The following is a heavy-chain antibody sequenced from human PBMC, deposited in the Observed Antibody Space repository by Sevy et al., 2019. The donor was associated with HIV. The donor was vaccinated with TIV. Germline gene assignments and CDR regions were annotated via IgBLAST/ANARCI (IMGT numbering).Heavy chain of an antibody. CDR1: GYTFTCYY. Sequence: ASVKVSCKASGYTFTCYYMHWVRQAPGQGLEWMGWINPNSGGTNYAQKFQGRVTMTRDTSISTAYMELSRLRSDDTPVSYRARFFGLGPQDQWGQGTLVNVSS. CDR2: INPNSGGT. V-gene: IGHV1-2*02. D-gene: IGHD7-27*01. CDR3: ARFFGLGPQDQ. J-gene: IGHJ4*02.